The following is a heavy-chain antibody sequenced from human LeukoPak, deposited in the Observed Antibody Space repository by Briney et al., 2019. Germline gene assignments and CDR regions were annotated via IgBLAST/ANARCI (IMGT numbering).Heavy chain of an antibody. CDR2: IYYSGST. CDR3: ARATPYYFDY. Sequence: SETLSLTCTVSGGSISSSSYYWGWIRQPPGKGLEWIGSIYYSGSTYYNPSLKSRVTISVDTSKNQFSLKLSSVTAADTAVYYCARATPYYFDYWGQGTLVTVSS. J-gene: IGHJ4*02. V-gene: IGHV4-39*07. CDR1: GGSISSSSYY.